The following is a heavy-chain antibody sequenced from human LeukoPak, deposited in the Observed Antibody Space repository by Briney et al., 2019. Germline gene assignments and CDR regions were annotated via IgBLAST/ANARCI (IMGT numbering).Heavy chain of an antibody. CDR1: GLTFSSYA. CDR3: ARSRSEGRWDVWLRLEDYYYYGMDV. Sequence: GGPLRLSCAASGLTFSSYAMHWVRQAPGKGLEWVAVISYDGSNKYYADSVKGRFTISRDNSKNTLYLQMNSLRAEDTAVYYCARSRSEGRWDVWLRLEDYYYYGMDVWGQGTTVTVSS. V-gene: IGHV3-30-3*01. D-gene: IGHD5-12*01. J-gene: IGHJ6*02. CDR2: ISYDGSNK.